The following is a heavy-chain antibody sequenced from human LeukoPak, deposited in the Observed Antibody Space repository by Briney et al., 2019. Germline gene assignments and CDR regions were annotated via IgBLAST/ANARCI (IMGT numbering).Heavy chain of an antibody. CDR2: INPSGGST. V-gene: IGHV1-46*01. D-gene: IGHD3-10*01. Sequence: GASVKVSCKASGYTFTSYYMHWVRHAPGQGLEWMGIINPSGGSTSYAQKFQGRVTMTRDTSTSTVYMELSSLRSEDTAVYYCARDAEECITMVRGVIGFDYWGQGTLVTVSS. CDR1: GYTFTSYY. J-gene: IGHJ4*02. CDR3: ARDAEECITMVRGVIGFDY.